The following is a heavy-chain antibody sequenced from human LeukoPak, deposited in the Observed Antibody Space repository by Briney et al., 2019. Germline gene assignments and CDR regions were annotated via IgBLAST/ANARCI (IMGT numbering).Heavy chain of an antibody. CDR1: GFTFSSYS. CDR2: ISSSSSYI. J-gene: IGHJ5*02. V-gene: IGHV3-21*01. D-gene: IGHD3-16*01. Sequence: GGSLRLSCAASGFTFSSYSMNWVRQAPGKGLEWVSSISSSSSYIYYADSVKGRFTISRDNAKNSLYLQMNSLRAEDTAVYYCARVGSYPATWFDPWGQGTLVTVSS. CDR3: ARVGSYPATWFDP.